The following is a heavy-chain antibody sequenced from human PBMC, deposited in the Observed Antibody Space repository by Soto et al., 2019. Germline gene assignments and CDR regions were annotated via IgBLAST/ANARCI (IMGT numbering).Heavy chain of an antibody. CDR2: ISYRGST. J-gene: IGHJ4*02. D-gene: IGHD3-9*01. CDR1: GGSISSDSYY. Sequence: SETLSLTCTVSGGSISSDSYYWGWIRQSPEKGLEWIASISYRGSTYYNPTLKSRLIISVDTSKSQFSLKLSSVTAADTAVYYCVRFWPLPYSDALTDYTDAFDYWGQGTLVTVSS. CDR3: VRFWPLPYSDALTDYTDAFDY. V-gene: IGHV4-39*01.